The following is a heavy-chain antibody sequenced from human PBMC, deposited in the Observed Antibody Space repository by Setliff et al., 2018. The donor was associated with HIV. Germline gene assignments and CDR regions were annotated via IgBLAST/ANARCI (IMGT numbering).Heavy chain of an antibody. CDR2: IYSGGTT. V-gene: IGHV4-34*01. Sequence: SETLSLTCAVYGGSFSGYYWGWIRQPPGTGLEWIGNIYSGGTTYYNSSLRSRVTISVDTSKNQFSLKLNSVTAADTAVYYCARHAVPHYYDSSGPSWGPGTLVTVSS. J-gene: IGHJ5*02. D-gene: IGHD3-22*01. CDR1: GGSFSGYY. CDR3: ARHAVPHYYDSSGPS.